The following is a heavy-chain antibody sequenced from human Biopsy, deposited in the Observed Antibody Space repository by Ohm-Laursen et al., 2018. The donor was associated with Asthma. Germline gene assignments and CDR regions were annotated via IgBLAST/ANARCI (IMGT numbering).Heavy chain of an antibody. Sequence: TLSLTCTVSGGSINIGDYYWSCIRQHPAKGLEWIGHIYYSGSTYYNPSLKSRVSISLDTSKNQFSLSLTPVTAADTAVYYCARTTYGHDGFDPWGQGTLVTVSS. CDR2: IYYSGST. D-gene: IGHD4-17*01. J-gene: IGHJ5*02. CDR3: ARTTYGHDGFDP. CDR1: GGSINIGDYY. V-gene: IGHV4-31*03.